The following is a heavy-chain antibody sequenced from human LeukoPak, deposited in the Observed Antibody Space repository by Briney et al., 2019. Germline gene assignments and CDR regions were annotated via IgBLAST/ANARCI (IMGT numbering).Heavy chain of an antibody. J-gene: IGHJ4*02. CDR2: IDSSGST. CDR3: ARIKVGATVDH. V-gene: IGHV4-59*01. D-gene: IGHD1-26*01. CDR1: GGSISSYY. Sequence: PSETLSLTCTVSGGSISSYYWGWIRQPPGKGLEWIEFIDSSGSTNYNPSLKSRVTISVDTSKNQFSLKLSSVTAADTAVYYCARIKVGATVDHWGQGTLVTVSS.